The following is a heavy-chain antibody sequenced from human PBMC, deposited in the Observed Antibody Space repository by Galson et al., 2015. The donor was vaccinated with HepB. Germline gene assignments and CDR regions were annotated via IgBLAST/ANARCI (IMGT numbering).Heavy chain of an antibody. CDR2: IYYCGRT. J-gene: IGHJ3*02. CDR3: ARPLVLNGRFYPGVGHFQI. Sequence: ETLSLTCNVSGASISSSLYYWGWLRQSPGRRLEWLGSIYYCGRTYFSPSFQSRVAMSVDTAKNQVSLPLSSVTAADTAVYFCARPLVLNGRFYPGVGHFQIWGPGTMVTVSA. V-gene: IGHV4-39*01. D-gene: IGHD2/OR15-2a*01. CDR1: GASISSSLYY.